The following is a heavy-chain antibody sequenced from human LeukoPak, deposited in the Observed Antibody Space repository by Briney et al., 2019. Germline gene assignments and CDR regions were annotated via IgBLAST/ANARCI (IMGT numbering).Heavy chain of an antibody. CDR1: GGSISSGDYY. V-gene: IGHV4-30-4*08. D-gene: IGHD3-22*01. J-gene: IGHJ4*02. CDR3: ARDRHYYDISGYYSLFDY. Sequence: SQTLSLTCTVSGGSISSGDYYWSWIRQPPGKGLEWIGYIYYSGSTHYNPSLKSRVTISVDTSKNQFSLKLSSVTAADTAVYYCARDRHYYDISGYYSLFDYWGQGTLVTVSS. CDR2: IYYSGST.